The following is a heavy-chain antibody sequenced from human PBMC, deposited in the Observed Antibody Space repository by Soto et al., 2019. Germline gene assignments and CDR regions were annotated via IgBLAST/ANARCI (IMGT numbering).Heavy chain of an antibody. Sequence: QVQLVQSGAEVKKPGSSVKVSCKASGGTFSSYAISWVRQAPGQGLEWMGGIIPIFGTANYAQKFQGRVTITADESTSTAYMELSSLRSEDTAVYYCARVFKYYYDSSGYYSPFEYCQHLGQGTLVTVSS. V-gene: IGHV1-69*01. CDR3: ARVFKYYYDSSGYYSPFEYCQH. D-gene: IGHD3-22*01. J-gene: IGHJ1*01. CDR2: IIPIFGTA. CDR1: GGTFSSYA.